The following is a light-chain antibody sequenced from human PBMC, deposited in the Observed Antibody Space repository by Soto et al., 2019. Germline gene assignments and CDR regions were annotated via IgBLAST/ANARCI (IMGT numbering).Light chain of an antibody. CDR1: SSDVGDYNY. CDR2: EVS. CDR3: SSYTSSSTVV. Sequence: QSALTQPASVSGSPGQSITISCTGTSSDVGDYNYVSWYQQHPGKAPKLMIYEVSNRPSGVSNRVSGSKSGNTASLTISGLQAEDEADYYCSSYTSSSTVVFGGGTKVTVL. J-gene: IGLJ2*01. V-gene: IGLV2-14*01.